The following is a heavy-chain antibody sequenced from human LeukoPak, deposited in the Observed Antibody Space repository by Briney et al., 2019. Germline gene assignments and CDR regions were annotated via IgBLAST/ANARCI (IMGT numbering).Heavy chain of an antibody. CDR1: GFTFSSYA. CDR2: ISGSGDST. Sequence: PGGSLRLSCAASGFTFSSYAMSWVRQAPGKGLECVSGISGSGDSTYYADSVKGRFTISRDNSKNTVYLQMNSLKPEDTAVYYCARGGRVIFTSEYMDVWGKGTTVTVSS. V-gene: IGHV3-23*01. CDR3: ARGGRVIFTSEYMDV. J-gene: IGHJ6*03. D-gene: IGHD2-15*01.